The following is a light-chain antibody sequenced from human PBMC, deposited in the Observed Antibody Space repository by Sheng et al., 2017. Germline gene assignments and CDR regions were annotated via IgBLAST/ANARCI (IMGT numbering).Light chain of an antibody. Sequence: IQMTQSPSSVSASVGDRVIITCRASQGINSDLAWYQQKPGKVPNLLIYDASSLESGVPSRFSGSGSGTDFTLTISSLQPEDFASYYCQQFNSYPLTFGGGTKVEIK. CDR3: QQFNSYPLT. CDR1: QGINSD. V-gene: IGKV1-13*02. J-gene: IGKJ4*01. CDR2: DAS.